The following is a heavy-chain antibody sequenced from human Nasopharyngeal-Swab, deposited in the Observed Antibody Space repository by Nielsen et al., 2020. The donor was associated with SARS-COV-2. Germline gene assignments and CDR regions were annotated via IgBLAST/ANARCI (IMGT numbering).Heavy chain of an antibody. V-gene: IGHV3-30-3*01. CDR2: ISYDGSNK. D-gene: IGHD5-18*01. CDR3: ARDKRDTAMVTGLFGYYYYGMDV. Sequence: WICQPPGKGLEWVAVISYDGSNKYYADSVKGRFTISRDNSKNTLYLQMNSLRAEDTAVYYCARDKRDTAMVTGLFGYYYYGMDVWGQGTTVTVSS. J-gene: IGHJ6*02.